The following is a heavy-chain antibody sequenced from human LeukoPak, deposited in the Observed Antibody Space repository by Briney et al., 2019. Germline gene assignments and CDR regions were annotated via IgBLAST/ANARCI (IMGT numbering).Heavy chain of an antibody. CDR1: GFTFSSYW. D-gene: IGHD3-10*01. CDR3: ARFISLGG. V-gene: IGHV3-7*01. Sequence: GXSLRLSCAASGFTFSSYWMSWVRQAPGKGVEWVANIKQDGSKKNYVDSVKGGFTISRGNAKNSLYLQMNSLRVEDTAVYYCARFISLGGWGQGAPVTVSS. CDR2: IKQDGSKK. J-gene: IGHJ4*02.